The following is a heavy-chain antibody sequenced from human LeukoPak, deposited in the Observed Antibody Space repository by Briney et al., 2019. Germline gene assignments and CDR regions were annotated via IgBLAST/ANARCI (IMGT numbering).Heavy chain of an antibody. Sequence: SETLSLTCAVYGGSFSGYYWSWIRQPPGKGLEWIGEINHSGSTNYNLSLKSRVTISVDTSKNQFSLKLSSVTAADTAVYYCARGLRIAAAGFDYWGQGTLVTVSS. V-gene: IGHV4-34*01. CDR1: GGSFSGYY. J-gene: IGHJ4*02. CDR2: INHSGST. CDR3: ARGLRIAAAGFDY. D-gene: IGHD6-13*01.